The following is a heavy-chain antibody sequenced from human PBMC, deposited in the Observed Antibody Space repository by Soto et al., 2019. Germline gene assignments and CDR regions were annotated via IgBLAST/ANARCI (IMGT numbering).Heavy chain of an antibody. CDR1: GLSITNNY. CDR2: IYYTGST. D-gene: IGHD7-27*01. J-gene: IGHJ4*02. CDR3: ARANWYSEY. Sequence: QVHLQESGPGLVKPSETLSLTCTVSGLSITNNYWSWIRQPPGKGLEWIGDIYYTGSTNYNPSLKSRVTMSVDTSKNQFSLILASLTAADTAMYYCARANWYSEYWGQGTLVTVSS. V-gene: IGHV4-59*13.